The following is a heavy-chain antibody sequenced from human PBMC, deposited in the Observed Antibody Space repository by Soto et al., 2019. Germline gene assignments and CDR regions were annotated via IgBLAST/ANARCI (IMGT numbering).Heavy chain of an antibody. CDR2: ISWNSGRI. J-gene: IGHJ4*02. Sequence: GGSLRLSCAASGFTFEDYAMHWVRQAPGKGLEWVSGISWNSGRIGYADSVKGRFTISRDNAKNSLYLQMNSLTGEDTAFYYCAKDGGYSGYDRELDHWGQGTLVTVSS. CDR1: GFTFEDYA. V-gene: IGHV3-9*01. D-gene: IGHD5-12*01. CDR3: AKDGGYSGYDRELDH.